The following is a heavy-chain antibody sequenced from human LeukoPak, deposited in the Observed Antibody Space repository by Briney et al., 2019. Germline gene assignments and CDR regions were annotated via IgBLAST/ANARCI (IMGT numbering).Heavy chain of an antibody. J-gene: IGHJ4*02. CDR3: ARGGGYSSSHRPFDY. Sequence: PSETLSLTCAVSGGSFSGYYWSWIRQPAGKGLEWIGHIYSTGSTNYNPSLKSRVSMSVDTSKNQFSLKLSSVTAADTAVYYCARGGGYSSSHRPFDYWGQGTLVTVSS. V-gene: IGHV4-4*07. D-gene: IGHD6-6*01. CDR1: GGSFSGYY. CDR2: IYSTGST.